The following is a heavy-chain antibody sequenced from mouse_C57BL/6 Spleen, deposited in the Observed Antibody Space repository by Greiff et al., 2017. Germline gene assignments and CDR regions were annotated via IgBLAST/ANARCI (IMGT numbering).Heavy chain of an antibody. V-gene: IGHV1-26*01. D-gene: IGHD3-2*02. CDR2: INPNNGGT. J-gene: IGHJ3*01. CDR3: ARGSSGPFAY. CDR1: GYTFTDYY. Sequence: EVQLQQSGPELVKPGASVKISCKASGYTFTDYYMNWVKQSHGKSLEWIGDINPNNGGTSYNQKFKGKATLTVDKSSSTAYMELRSLTSEDSAVYYCARGSSGPFAYWGQGTLVTVSA.